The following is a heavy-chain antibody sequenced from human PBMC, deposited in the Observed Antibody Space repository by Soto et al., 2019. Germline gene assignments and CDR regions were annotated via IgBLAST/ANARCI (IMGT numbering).Heavy chain of an antibody. CDR2: IDWDDDK. CDR3: ARLPVALAANYGMDV. CDR1: GFSLSTSGMC. D-gene: IGHD6-19*01. V-gene: IGHV2-70*01. J-gene: IGHJ6*02. Sequence: SGPTLVNPTQTLTLTCTFSGFSLSTSGMCVSWIRQPPGKALEWLALIDWDDDKYYSTSLKTRLTISKDTSKNQVVLTMTNMDPVDNSSYYSARLPVALAANYGMDVWGQGTTVTVSS.